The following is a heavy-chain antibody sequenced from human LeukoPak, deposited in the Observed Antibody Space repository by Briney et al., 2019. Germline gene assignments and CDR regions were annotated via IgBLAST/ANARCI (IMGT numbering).Heavy chain of an antibody. J-gene: IGHJ6*03. CDR3: AKSVGATTSYYYYSMDV. D-gene: IGHD1-26*01. CDR2: ISGSGGST. V-gene: IGHV3-23*01. Sequence: GGSLRLSCAASGFTFSSHAITWVRQAPGRGLEWVSVISGSGGSTYYTDSVKGRFTISRDNSKNTLYLQMNSLRAEDTAVYYCAKSVGATTSYYYYSMDVWGKGTTVTVSS. CDR1: GFTFSSHA.